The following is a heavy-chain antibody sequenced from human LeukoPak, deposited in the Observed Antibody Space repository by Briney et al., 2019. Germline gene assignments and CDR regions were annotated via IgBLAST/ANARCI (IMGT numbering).Heavy chain of an antibody. V-gene: IGHV1-2*02. J-gene: IGHJ5*02. CDR2: VNPNSGGT. D-gene: IGHD2-2*01. CDR3: ARDLIVVVPAARENWFDP. Sequence: ASVKVSCKASGYTCTGYYMHWVRQAPGQGLEWMGWVNPNSGGTNYAQKFQGRVTMTRDTSISTAYMELSRLRSDDTAVYYCARDLIVVVPAARENWFDPWGQGTLVTVSS. CDR1: GYTCTGYY.